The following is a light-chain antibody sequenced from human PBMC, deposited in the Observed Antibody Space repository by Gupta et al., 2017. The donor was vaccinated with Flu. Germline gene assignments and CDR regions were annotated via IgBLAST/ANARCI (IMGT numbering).Light chain of an antibody. CDR1: ENVSIN. J-gene: IGKJ4*01. Sequence: EIVMTHSPATLSVSPGEKATLSCRASENVSINLAGYQQKPGQAPKLLIYGATTRATGIPARFSGSGFGTEFTLTISSLQSEDFAVYYCHQYNNWPGTFGGGTKVEIK. CDR2: GAT. V-gene: IGKV3-15*01. CDR3: HQYNNWPGT.